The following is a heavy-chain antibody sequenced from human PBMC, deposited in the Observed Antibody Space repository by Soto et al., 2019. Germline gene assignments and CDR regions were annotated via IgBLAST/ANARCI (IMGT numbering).Heavy chain of an antibody. D-gene: IGHD3-10*01. CDR3: ARQDDGSGSYYRGPDYYYYGMDV. J-gene: IGHJ6*02. Sequence: SETLCLTCTVAGGSISSYCWSWIRQPPGKGLEWIGYIYYSGSTNYNPSLKSRVTISVDTSKNQFSLKLSSVTAADTAVYYCARQDDGSGSYYRGPDYYYYGMDVWGQGTTVTVSS. V-gene: IGHV4-59*08. CDR1: GGSISSYC. CDR2: IYYSGST.